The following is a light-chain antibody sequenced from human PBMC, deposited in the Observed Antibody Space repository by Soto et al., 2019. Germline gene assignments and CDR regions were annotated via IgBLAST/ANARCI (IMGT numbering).Light chain of an antibody. Sequence: IQMTQSPSSLAASVGDRVTITCRASQGISNYLAWYQQKPGKVPKLLIYAASTLQSGVPSRFSGSGSGTDFTLTISSLQPEDVATYYCQKYNSAITFGQGTRLEIK. CDR1: QGISNY. CDR2: AAS. V-gene: IGKV1-27*01. J-gene: IGKJ5*01. CDR3: QKYNSAIT.